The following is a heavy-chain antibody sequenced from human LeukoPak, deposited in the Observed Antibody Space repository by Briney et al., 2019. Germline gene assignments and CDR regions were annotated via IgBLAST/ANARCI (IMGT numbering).Heavy chain of an antibody. CDR3: AVVVGYFDY. CDR1: GDSVSSGSHY. D-gene: IGHD2-21*01. Sequence: SGTLSLTCSVSGDSVSSGSHYWSWIRQPPGRGLEWIGYIYYNGGTEYSPSLKSRVNISLDTSKNQFSLKLSSVTAADTAVYYCAVVVGYFDYWGQGILVAVSS. CDR2: IYYNGGT. J-gene: IGHJ4*02. V-gene: IGHV4-61*01.